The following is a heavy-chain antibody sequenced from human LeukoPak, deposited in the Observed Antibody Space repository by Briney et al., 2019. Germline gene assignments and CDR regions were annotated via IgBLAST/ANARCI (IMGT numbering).Heavy chain of an antibody. D-gene: IGHD3-10*01. Sequence: PGGSLRLSCAASGFTFSSYGMHWVRQAPGKGLEWVAFIRYDGSNKYYADSVKGRFTISRDNAKNSLYLQMNSLRAEDTAVYYCARDGSGSYYLYYFDYWGQGTLVTVSS. V-gene: IGHV3-30*02. J-gene: IGHJ4*02. CDR3: ARDGSGSYYLYYFDY. CDR2: IRYDGSNK. CDR1: GFTFSSYG.